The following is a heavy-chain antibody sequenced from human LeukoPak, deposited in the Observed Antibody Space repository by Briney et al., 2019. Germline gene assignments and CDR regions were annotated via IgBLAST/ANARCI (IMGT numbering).Heavy chain of an antibody. CDR1: GFTFSSYA. Sequence: GGSLRLSCAASGFTFSSYAMSWVRQAPGKGLEWVSSISGSGGSTYYADSVKGRFTISRDNSKNTLYLQMNSLRAEDTAVYYCAKDHAYCAGHCYPDWPYFDYWGQGTLVTVSS. J-gene: IGHJ4*02. CDR3: AKDHAYCAGHCYPDWPYFDY. D-gene: IGHD2-21*02. V-gene: IGHV3-23*01. CDR2: ISGSGGST.